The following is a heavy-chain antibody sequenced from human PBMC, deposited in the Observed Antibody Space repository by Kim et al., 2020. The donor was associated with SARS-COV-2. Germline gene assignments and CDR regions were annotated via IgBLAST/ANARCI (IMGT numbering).Heavy chain of an antibody. CDR3: ARVGGNDGGYYYYGMDV. CDR1: GYTFTSYA. V-gene: IGHV7-4-1*02. J-gene: IGHJ6*02. D-gene: IGHD1-1*01. CDR2: INTNTGNP. Sequence: ASVKVSCKASGYTFTSYAMNWVRQAPGQGLEWMGWINTNTGNPTYAQGFTGRFVFSLDTSVRTAYLQISSLKAEDTAVYYCARVGGNDGGYYYYGMDVWGQGTTVTVSS.